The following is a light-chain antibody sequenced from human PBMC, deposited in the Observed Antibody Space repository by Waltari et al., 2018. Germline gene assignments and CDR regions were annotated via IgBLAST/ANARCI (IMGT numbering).Light chain of an antibody. CDR1: ALAKQF. Sequence: SSELTQPPSVSVSPGQTATIACSADALAKQFVYWYQQKPGQAPVLAMCGDTERPSGIPERFSGSGSGTTVTLTISGVQAEDEADYYCQSADNTGDYVLFGGGTKLTVL. V-gene: IGLV3-25*03. CDR3: QSADNTGDYVL. CDR2: GDT. J-gene: IGLJ3*02.